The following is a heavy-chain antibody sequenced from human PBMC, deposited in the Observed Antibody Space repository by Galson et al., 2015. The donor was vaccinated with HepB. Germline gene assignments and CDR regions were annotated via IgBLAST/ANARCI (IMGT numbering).Heavy chain of an antibody. CDR3: ARGALVVAVGATQNNWFDP. Sequence: SVKVSCKASGYTFSSYSITWVRQAPGQGLEWVGWISPHNRYTDYAQNFQGRVTMTTDTSTTTAYMELRSLRSDDTAVYYCARGALVVAVGATQNNWFDPWGRRNLVTVSS. D-gene: IGHD2-15*01. V-gene: IGHV1-18*01. J-gene: IGHJ5*02. CDR1: GYTFSSYS. CDR2: ISPHNRYT.